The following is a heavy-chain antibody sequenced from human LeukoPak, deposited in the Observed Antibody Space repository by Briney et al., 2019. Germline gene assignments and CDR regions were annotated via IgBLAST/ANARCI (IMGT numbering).Heavy chain of an antibody. CDR2: ISYDGSNK. CDR1: GFTFSSYG. J-gene: IGHJ4*02. D-gene: IGHD3-10*01. CDR3: AKGAYGSGSYDY. Sequence: PGGSLRLSCAASGFTFSSYGMHWVRQAPGKGLEWVAVISYDGSNKYYADPVKGRFTISRDNSKNTLYLQMNSLRAEDTAVYYCAKGAYGSGSYDYWGQGTLVTVSS. V-gene: IGHV3-30*18.